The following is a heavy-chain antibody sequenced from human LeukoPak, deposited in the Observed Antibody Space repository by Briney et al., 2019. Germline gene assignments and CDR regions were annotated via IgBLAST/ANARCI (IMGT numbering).Heavy chain of an antibody. CDR3: ARGSDPNYYYYYMDV. CDR2: INPRGGGT. J-gene: IGHJ6*03. CDR1: RYTFTNYY. V-gene: IGHV1-46*04. Sequence: ASVKVSRKASRYTFTNYYIHWVRQTPRRGVEWVGIINPRGGGTTYAQNLQGRVTMTRDTSTSTVYMELSSLRSEDTAVYYCARGSDPNYYYYYMDVWGKGTTVTVSS.